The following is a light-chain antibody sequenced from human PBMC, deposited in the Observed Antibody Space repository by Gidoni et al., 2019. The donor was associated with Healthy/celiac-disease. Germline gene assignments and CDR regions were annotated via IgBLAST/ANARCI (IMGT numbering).Light chain of an antibody. CDR1: QSVSSSY. J-gene: IGKJ2*01. Sequence: EIVLTQSPGTLSLSPGERATLSCRASQSVSSSYLAWYQQRPGQAPRLPIYGASSRATGIPDRFSGSGSGTDFTLTISRLEPEDFAVYYCQQYGSSPPMRTFGQGTKLEIK. CDR3: QQYGSSPPMRT. V-gene: IGKV3-20*01. CDR2: GAS.